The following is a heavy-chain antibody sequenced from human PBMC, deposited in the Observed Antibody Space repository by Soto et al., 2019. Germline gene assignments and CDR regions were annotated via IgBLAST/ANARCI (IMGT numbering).Heavy chain of an antibody. D-gene: IGHD3-3*01. CDR2: MDPNSGST. V-gene: IGHV1-8*01. J-gene: IGHJ6*02. CDR3: ARERQFDFCREGLDV. CDR1: GYTFTTYD. Sequence: ASVKVSCKASGYTFTTYDINWVRQAPGQGLEWLGWMDPNSGSTGYAQNFQGRITMTRNISRNTALMELSSLQSEDTAVYYCARERQFDFCREGLDVWGQGTTVTVSS.